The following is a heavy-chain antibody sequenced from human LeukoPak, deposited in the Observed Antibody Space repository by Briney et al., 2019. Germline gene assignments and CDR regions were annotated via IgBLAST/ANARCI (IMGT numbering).Heavy chain of an antibody. D-gene: IGHD3-3*01. Sequence: GGSLRLSCAASGGTTDDYGMSWIRQAPGGGLECSSAMSRGGITIYYADSVKGRFTISRDDARNSVFLQMPSLRPDDTAIYYCARERVGDPGGEEVFGAAPYDYWGQGTLVTVSS. V-gene: IGHV3-11*04. CDR1: GGTTDDYG. CDR2: MSRGGITI. CDR3: ARERVGDPGGEEVFGAAPYDY. J-gene: IGHJ4*02.